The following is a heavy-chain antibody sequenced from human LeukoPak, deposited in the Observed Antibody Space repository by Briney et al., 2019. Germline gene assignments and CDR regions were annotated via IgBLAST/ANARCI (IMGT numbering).Heavy chain of an antibody. D-gene: IGHD2-15*01. CDR3: ARDGGLDY. CDR2: ISPNSGDT. CDR1: AYTFTDYY. V-gene: IGHV1-2*02. Sequence: ASVTVACKASAYTFTDYYMRCVRQAPGQGLEWMGWISPNSGDTNYAQKFQGRVTMTRDTSITTAYMELSRLRSDDTAVYYCARDGGLDYWGQGTPVTVSS. J-gene: IGHJ4*02.